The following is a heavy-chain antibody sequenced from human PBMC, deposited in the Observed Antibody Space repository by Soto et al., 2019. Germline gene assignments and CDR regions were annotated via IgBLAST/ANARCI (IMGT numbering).Heavy chain of an antibody. CDR1: GFTFSSYA. Sequence: GGSLRLSCTTSGFTFSSYAMHWVRQAPGKGLEWVALISHDGNKKYSADCVKGRFTISRDYSKSTLYLQMNNLRAEDTAVYYCPKDYSSGWYDYCDLWGPGTMLTV. CDR3: PKDYSSGWYDYCDL. J-gene: IGHJ4*02. V-gene: IGHV3-30*18. CDR2: ISHDGNKK. D-gene: IGHD6-19*01.